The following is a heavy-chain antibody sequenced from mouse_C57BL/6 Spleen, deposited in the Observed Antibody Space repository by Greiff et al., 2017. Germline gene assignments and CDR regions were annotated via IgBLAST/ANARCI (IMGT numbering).Heavy chain of an antibody. CDR1: GYAFTNYL. J-gene: IGHJ2*01. D-gene: IGHD1-1*01. V-gene: IGHV1-54*01. CDR2: INPGSGGT. CDR3: ARSYGSSRYYFDY. Sequence: QVQLQQSGAELVRPGTSVKVSCKASGYAFTNYLIEWVKQRPGQGLEWIGVINPGSGGTNYNEKFKGKATLTADKSSSTAYMQLSSLTSEDSAVYFCARSYGSSRYYFDYWGQGTTLTVSS.